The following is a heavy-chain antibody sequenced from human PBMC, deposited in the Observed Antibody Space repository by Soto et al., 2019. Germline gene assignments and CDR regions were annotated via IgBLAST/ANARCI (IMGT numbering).Heavy chain of an antibody. D-gene: IGHD1-26*01. CDR2: IYYSGTT. V-gene: IGHV4-59*08. CDR1: GGSIIDYY. Sequence: PSETLSLTCTVSGGSIIDYYWSWIRQPPGKGLEWIGYIYYSGTTDYSPSLKSRVTISVDTSKNQFSLKLSSVTAADSAIYYCARQSGGYYYYGKDVWGQGTTVTVSS. J-gene: IGHJ6*02. CDR3: ARQSGGYYYYGKDV.